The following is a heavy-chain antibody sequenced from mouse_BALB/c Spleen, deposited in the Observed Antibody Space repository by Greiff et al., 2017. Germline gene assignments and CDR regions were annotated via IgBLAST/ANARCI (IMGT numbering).Heavy chain of an antibody. J-gene: IGHJ4*01. CDR1: GFDFSRYW. Sequence: EVKLMESGGGLVQPGGSLKLSCAASGFDFSRYWMSWVRQAPGKGLEWIGEINPDSSTINYTPSLKDKFIISRDNAKNTLYLQMSKVRSEDTALYYCARRGAPYAMDYWGQGTSVTVSS. CDR2: INPDSSTI. V-gene: IGHV4-1*02. CDR3: ARRGAPYAMDY.